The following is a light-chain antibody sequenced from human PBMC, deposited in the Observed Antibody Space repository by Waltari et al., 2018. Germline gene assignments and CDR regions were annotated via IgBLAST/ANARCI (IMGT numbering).Light chain of an antibody. CDR3: QQYDNWPLT. Sequence: EKVMTQSPATLSVSPGERATLSCRASKKVNNHLAWYQRKPGKAPRVLIYDASTRATGIPARFSGGGSGTEFTLSISSLQSEDFAVYYCQQYDNWPLTFGLGTKLEIK. V-gene: IGKV3-15*01. CDR2: DAS. J-gene: IGKJ2*01. CDR1: KKVNNH.